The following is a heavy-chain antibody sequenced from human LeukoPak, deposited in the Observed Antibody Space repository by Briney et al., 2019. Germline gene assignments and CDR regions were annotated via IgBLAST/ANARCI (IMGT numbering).Heavy chain of an antibody. Sequence: PSETLSLTCSVSGGSISSDTDYWGWIRQPPGKGLEWIGYVYYSGSTNYNPSLKSRLTISVDTSKNQFSLNLSSVTAADTAVYYCARGMTTGPDPWGQGTLVTVSS. CDR1: GGSISSDTDY. CDR2: VYYSGST. CDR3: ARGMTTGPDP. J-gene: IGHJ5*02. D-gene: IGHD4-17*01. V-gene: IGHV4-61*05.